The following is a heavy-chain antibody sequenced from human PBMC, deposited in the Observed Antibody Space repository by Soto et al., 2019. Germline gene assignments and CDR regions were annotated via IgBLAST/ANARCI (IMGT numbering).Heavy chain of an antibody. V-gene: IGHV3-11*01. CDR2: ISSSGSTI. CDR3: ARCKNDFWSGYYTGYNWFDP. Sequence: LRLSCAASGFTFSDYYMSWIRQAPGKGLEWVSYISSSGSTIYYADSVKGRFTISRDNAKNSLYLQMNSLRAEDTAVYYCARCKNDFWSGYYTGYNWFDPWGQGTLVTVSS. J-gene: IGHJ5*02. CDR1: GFTFSDYY. D-gene: IGHD3-3*01.